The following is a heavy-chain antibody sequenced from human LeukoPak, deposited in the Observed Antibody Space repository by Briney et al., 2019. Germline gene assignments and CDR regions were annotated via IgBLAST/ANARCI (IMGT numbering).Heavy chain of an antibody. CDR3: ARELLLDHNWFDP. J-gene: IGHJ5*02. CDR1: GVSISSSTDY. Sequence: PSETLSVTCTVSGVSISSSTDYWGWIRQPPGKGLEWIANIYYSGSTYYNPSLKSRVTISVDTSKNQFSLKLSSVTAADTAVYYCARELLLDHNWFDPWGQGTLVTVSS. V-gene: IGHV4-39*02. D-gene: IGHD2-15*01. CDR2: IYYSGST.